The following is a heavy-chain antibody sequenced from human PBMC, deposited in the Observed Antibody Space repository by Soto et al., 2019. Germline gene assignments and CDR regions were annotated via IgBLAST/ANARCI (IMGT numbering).Heavy chain of an antibody. J-gene: IGHJ4*02. D-gene: IGHD6-13*01. Sequence: PGGSLRLSCAASGFTFDDYAMHWVRQAPGKGLEWVAGISWSSGTIGYADSVKGRFTISRDNAKNSLYLQMNSLRAEDTALYYYAKDMGLAAAGSSFDNWGQGTRVTVSS. V-gene: IGHV3-9*01. CDR2: ISWSSGTI. CDR3: AKDMGLAAAGSSFDN. CDR1: GFTFDDYA.